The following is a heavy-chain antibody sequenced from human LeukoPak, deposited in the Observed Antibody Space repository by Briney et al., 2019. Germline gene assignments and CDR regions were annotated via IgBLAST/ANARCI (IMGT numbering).Heavy chain of an antibody. Sequence: GGSLRLSCAASGFTFSSYSMNWVRQAPGKGLEWVSSISSSSSYIYYADSVKGRFTISRDNAKNSLYLQMNSLRAEDTAVYYCARDQRYGDCYSGCFDYWGRGTLVTVSS. CDR3: ARDQRYGDCYSGCFDY. CDR2: ISSSSSYI. D-gene: IGHD2-21*02. V-gene: IGHV3-21*01. J-gene: IGHJ4*02. CDR1: GFTFSSYS.